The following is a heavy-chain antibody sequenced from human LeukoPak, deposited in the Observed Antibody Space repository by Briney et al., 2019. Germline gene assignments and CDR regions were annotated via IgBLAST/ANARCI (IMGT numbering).Heavy chain of an antibody. J-gene: IGHJ5*02. V-gene: IGHV4-34*01. CDR3: ARDGVGAPPRWFDP. Sequence: PSETLSLTCDVYGGSFSGYYWSGIRQPPGKGLEWIGEINQSGSTNYNPSLKSRVTISVDTSENQFSLKLSSVTAADTAVYYCARDGVGAPPRWFDPWGQGTLVTVSS. CDR2: INQSGST. CDR1: GGSFSGYY. D-gene: IGHD1-26*01.